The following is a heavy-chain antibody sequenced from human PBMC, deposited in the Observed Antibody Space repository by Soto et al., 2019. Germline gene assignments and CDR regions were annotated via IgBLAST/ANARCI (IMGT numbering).Heavy chain of an antibody. J-gene: IGHJ4*02. CDR3: ASSVDTRDYFDY. CDR2: INPSGGST. CDR1: GYTFTSYY. D-gene: IGHD5-18*01. V-gene: IGHV1-46*01. Sequence: QVQLVQSGAEVKKPGASVKVSCKASGYTFTSYYMHWVRQAPGQGLEWMGIINPSGGSTSYAQKFQGRVTMTGDTSTSTVYMELSSLRSEDTAVYYCASSVDTRDYFDYWGQGTLVTVSS.